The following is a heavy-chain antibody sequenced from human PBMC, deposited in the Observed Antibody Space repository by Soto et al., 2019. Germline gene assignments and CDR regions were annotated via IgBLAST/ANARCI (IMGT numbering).Heavy chain of an antibody. CDR1: GYTFTGYY. CDR3: AREGYSSSSEDYYYYYGMDV. V-gene: IGHV1-2*04. D-gene: IGHD6-6*01. CDR2: INPNSGGT. Sequence: ASVKVSCKASGYTFTGYYMHWVRQAPGQGLEWMGWINPNSGGTNYAQKFQGWVTMTRDTSISTAYMELSRLRSDDTAVYYCAREGYSSSSEDYYYYYGMDVWG. J-gene: IGHJ6*02.